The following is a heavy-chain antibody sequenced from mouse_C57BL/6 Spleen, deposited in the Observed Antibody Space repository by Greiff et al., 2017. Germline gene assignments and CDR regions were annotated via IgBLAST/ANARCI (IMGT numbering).Heavy chain of an antibody. V-gene: IGHV1-64*01. CDR1: GYTFTSYW. CDR2: IHPNSGST. Sequence: QVHVKQPGAELVKPGASVKLSCKASGYTFTSYWMHWVKQRPGQGLEWIGMIHPNSGSTNYNEKFKSKATLTVDKSSSTAYMQLSSLTSEDSAVYYWARDYRVTRCAYWGQGTLVTVSA. D-gene: IGHD2-14*01. J-gene: IGHJ3*01. CDR3: ARDYRVTRCAY.